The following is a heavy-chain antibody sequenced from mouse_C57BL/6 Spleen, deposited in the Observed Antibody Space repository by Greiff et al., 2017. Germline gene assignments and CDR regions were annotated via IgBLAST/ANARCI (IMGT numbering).Heavy chain of an antibody. D-gene: IGHD2-4*01. CDR2: ISNGGGST. J-gene: IGHJ3*01. CDR1: GFTFSDYY. Sequence: EVKLVESGGGLVQPGGSLKLPCAASGFTFSDYYMYWVRQTPEKRLEWVAYISNGGGSTYYPDTVKGRFTISRDNAKNTLYLQMSRLKSEDTAMYYCARHEEGYDYHGGFAYWGQGTLVTVSA. CDR3: ARHEEGYDYHGGFAY. V-gene: IGHV5-12*01.